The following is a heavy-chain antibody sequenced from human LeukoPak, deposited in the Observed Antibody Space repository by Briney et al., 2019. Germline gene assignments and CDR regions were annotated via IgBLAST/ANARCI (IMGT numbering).Heavy chain of an antibody. D-gene: IGHD3-22*01. CDR1: GFTFSSYE. Sequence: GGSLRLSCAASGFTFSSYEMNWVRQAPGKGLEWVSSISSSSSYIYYADSVKGRFTISRDNAKNSLYLQMNSLRAEDTAVYYCARNYDSPKGDFDYWGQGTLVTVSS. CDR3: ARNYDSPKGDFDY. CDR2: ISSSSSYI. J-gene: IGHJ4*02. V-gene: IGHV3-21*01.